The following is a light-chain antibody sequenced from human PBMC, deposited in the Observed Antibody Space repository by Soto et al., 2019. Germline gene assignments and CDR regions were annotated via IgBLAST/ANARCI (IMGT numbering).Light chain of an antibody. V-gene: IGKV1-5*03. J-gene: IGKJ2*01. CDR2: KAS. CDR1: QSISSW. Sequence: DIQMTQSPSTLSASVGDRVTMTCRASQSISSWLAWHQQKAGKAPKLLIYKASSLESGVPSRFSGSGYGTEFTLTISSLQPDDFATYYCQQYRSYSAYTFGQGTKVDIK. CDR3: QQYRSYSAYT.